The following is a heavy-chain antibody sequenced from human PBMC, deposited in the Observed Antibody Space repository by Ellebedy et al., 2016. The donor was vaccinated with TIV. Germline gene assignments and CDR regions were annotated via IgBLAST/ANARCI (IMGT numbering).Heavy chain of an antibody. CDR3: ARLQSILTGYYMDYFDY. CDR2: IYYSGST. CDR1: GGSISSYY. V-gene: IGHV4-59*08. D-gene: IGHD3-9*01. J-gene: IGHJ4*02. Sequence: SETLSLTCTVSGGSISSYYWSWIRQPPGKGLEWIGYIYYSGSTNYNPFLKSRVTISVDTSKNQFSLKLSSVTAADTAVYYCARLQSILTGYYMDYFDYWGQGTLVTVSS.